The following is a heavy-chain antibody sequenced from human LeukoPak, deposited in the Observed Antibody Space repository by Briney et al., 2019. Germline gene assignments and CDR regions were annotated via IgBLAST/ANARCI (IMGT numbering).Heavy chain of an antibody. J-gene: IGHJ3*02. CDR1: GGPITSSLYY. CDR3: ARHDPIVGTPDAFDI. V-gene: IGHV4-39*01. Sequence: SETLSLTCTVSGGPITSSLYYWVWLRRPPGKGLEWLGSIYYSGSTYYNPSLKSRVTISLDTSKNQFSLKLSSVTAADTAVYYCARHDPIVGTPDAFDIWGQGTMVTVSS. D-gene: IGHD1-26*01. CDR2: IYYSGST.